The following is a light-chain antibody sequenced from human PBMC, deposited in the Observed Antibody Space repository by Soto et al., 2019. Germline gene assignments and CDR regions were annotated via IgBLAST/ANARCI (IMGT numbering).Light chain of an antibody. CDR3: QQYNNWPPYT. J-gene: IGKJ2*01. V-gene: IGKV3-15*01. Sequence: EIVMTQSPATLSVSPGERATLSCRASQSVSSNLAWYQQKPGQAPRLLIYGASTRATGIPARFSVSGSGTEFTLTISSLQSEDCALYYCQQYNNWPPYTFGQGTKLEIK. CDR1: QSVSSN. CDR2: GAS.